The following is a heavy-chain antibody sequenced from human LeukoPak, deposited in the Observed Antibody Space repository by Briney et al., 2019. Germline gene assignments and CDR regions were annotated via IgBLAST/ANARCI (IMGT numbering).Heavy chain of an antibody. Sequence: GGSLRLSCAASGFTFSSYSMNWVRQAPGKGLEWVSSISSSSSYIYYADSVKGRFTISRDNAKNSLYLQMSSLRAEDTAVYYCARDVGGYYYDSSGYYYYFDYWGQGTLVTVSS. J-gene: IGHJ4*02. D-gene: IGHD3-22*01. CDR2: ISSSSSYI. V-gene: IGHV3-21*01. CDR1: GFTFSSYS. CDR3: ARDVGGYYYDSSGYYYYFDY.